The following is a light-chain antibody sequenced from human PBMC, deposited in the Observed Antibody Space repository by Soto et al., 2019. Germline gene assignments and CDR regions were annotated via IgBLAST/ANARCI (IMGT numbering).Light chain of an antibody. Sequence: QSALTQPASVSGCPGQSITISCTGTSSDVGGYNYVSWYQQHPGKAPKLMIYEVSNRPSGVSNRFSGSKSGNTASLTISGLQAEDEADNYCSSYASSSTRVFGGGTKLTVL. CDR2: EVS. J-gene: IGLJ3*02. CDR3: SSYASSSTRV. V-gene: IGLV2-14*01. CDR1: SSDVGGYNY.